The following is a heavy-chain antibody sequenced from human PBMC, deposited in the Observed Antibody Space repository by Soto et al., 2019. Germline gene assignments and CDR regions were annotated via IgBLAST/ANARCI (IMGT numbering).Heavy chain of an antibody. CDR2: INVDGSYI. D-gene: IGHD2-21*02. V-gene: IGHV3-21*01. J-gene: IGHJ3*01. CDR3: ATEGDFLIGYV. CDR1: YFTFRPYT. Sequence: LSCVSSYFTFRPYTMHWVRQAPGKGLQWVSSINVDGSYIYSADSLKGRFTVSRDNAKNSLYLQMNSLRVEDTAMYYCATEGDFLIGYVWGQGTLVTVSS.